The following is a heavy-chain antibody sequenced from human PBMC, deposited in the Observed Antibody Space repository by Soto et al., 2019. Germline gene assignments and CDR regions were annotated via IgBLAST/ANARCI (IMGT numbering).Heavy chain of an antibody. Sequence: SETLSLTCAVYGGSFSGYYWSWIRQPPGKGLEWIGEINHSGSTNYNPSLKSRVTISVDTSKNQFSLKLSSVTAADTAVYYCARGGGITMVRGATNKDRFAPGSQGTLVTLSS. CDR2: INHSGST. V-gene: IGHV4-34*01. CDR3: ARGGGITMVRGATNKDRFAP. CDR1: GGSFSGYY. J-gene: IGHJ5*02. D-gene: IGHD3-10*01.